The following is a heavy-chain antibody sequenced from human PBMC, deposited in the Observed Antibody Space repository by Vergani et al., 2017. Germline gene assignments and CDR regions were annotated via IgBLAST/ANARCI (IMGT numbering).Heavy chain of an antibody. J-gene: IGHJ3*02. CDR3: ARSTVVKGAFDI. D-gene: IGHD4-23*01. V-gene: IGHV2-70*01. Sequence: QVTLRESGPALVKPTQTLTLTCTFSGFSLSTSGMCVSWIRQPPGKALEWLALIDWNDNKFYSTSLKTRLTISKDTSKNQVVLTMTNMDPVDTATYYCARSTVVKGAFDIWGQGTMVTVSS. CDR1: GFSLSTSGMC. CDR2: IDWNDNK.